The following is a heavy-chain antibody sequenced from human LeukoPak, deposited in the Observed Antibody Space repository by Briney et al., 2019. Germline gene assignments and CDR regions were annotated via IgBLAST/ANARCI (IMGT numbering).Heavy chain of an antibody. CDR2: ISYDGSNK. CDR3: ARDYDILTGPAY. V-gene: IGHV3-30*03. Sequence: PGGSLRLSCAASGFTFSSYGMHWVRQAPGKGLEWVAVISYDGSNKYYADSVKGRFTISRDNSKNTLYLQMNSLRAEDTAVYYCARDYDILTGPAYWGQGTLVTVSS. J-gene: IGHJ4*02. D-gene: IGHD3-9*01. CDR1: GFTFSSYG.